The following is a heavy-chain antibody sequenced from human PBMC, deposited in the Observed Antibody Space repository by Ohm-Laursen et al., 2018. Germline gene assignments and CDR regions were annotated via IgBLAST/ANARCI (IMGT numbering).Heavy chain of an antibody. CDR2: MNPNSGNT. J-gene: IGHJ3*02. V-gene: IGHV1-8*01. D-gene: IGHD3-22*01. CDR3: ARGYYYPDAFDI. CDR1: GYTFTSYD. Sequence: EASVKVSCNASGYTFTSYDINWVRQATGQGLEWMGWMNPNSGNTGYAQKFQGRVTMTRNTSISTAYMELSSLRSEDTAVYYCARGYYYPDAFDIWGQGTMVTVSS.